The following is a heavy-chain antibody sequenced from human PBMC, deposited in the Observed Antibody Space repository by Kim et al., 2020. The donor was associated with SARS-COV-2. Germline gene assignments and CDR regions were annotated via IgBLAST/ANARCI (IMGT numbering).Heavy chain of an antibody. J-gene: IGHJ2*01. CDR2: IYYSGST. CDR3: ARAVYAENPNWYFDL. Sequence: SETLSLTCTVSGGSISSGGYYWSWIRQHPGKGLEWIGYIYYSGSTYYNPSLKSRVTISVDTSKNQFSLKLSSVTAADTAVYYCARAVYAENPNWYFDLWGRGTLVTVSS. V-gene: IGHV4-31*03. D-gene: IGHD2-8*01. CDR1: GGSISSGGYY.